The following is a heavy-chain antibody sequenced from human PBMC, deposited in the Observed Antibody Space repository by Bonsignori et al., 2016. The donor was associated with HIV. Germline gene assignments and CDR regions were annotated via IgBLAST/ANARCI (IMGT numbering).Heavy chain of an antibody. Sequence: GGSLRLSCAASGFTFKDYAMSWVRQAPGKGLEWVSTFTGRGDFTYYADSVNGRFTVSRDNSQNTLYLEMRSLRAEDTAIYYCAKGGKMARGFDYWGQGSPVTVSS. V-gene: IGHV3-23*01. D-gene: IGHD5-24*01. J-gene: IGHJ4*02. CDR1: GFTFKDYA. CDR2: FTGRGDFT. CDR3: AKGGKMARGFDY.